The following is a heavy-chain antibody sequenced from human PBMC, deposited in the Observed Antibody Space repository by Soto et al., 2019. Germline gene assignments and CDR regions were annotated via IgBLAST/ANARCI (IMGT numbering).Heavy chain of an antibody. V-gene: IGHV1-18*01. Sequence: QVHLVQSGPEVKKPGASVKVSCKASGYTFNSYGVSWVRQAPGQGLEWMGWISTYNGNTNYAQKFQGRVTMTTDTSPRTAYMELRSLRSDDTAVYYCARDPSVITSGTTERPFDYWGQGTLVTVSS. CDR2: ISTYNGNT. CDR3: ARDPSVITSGTTERPFDY. J-gene: IGHJ4*02. CDR1: GYTFNSYG. D-gene: IGHD1-1*01.